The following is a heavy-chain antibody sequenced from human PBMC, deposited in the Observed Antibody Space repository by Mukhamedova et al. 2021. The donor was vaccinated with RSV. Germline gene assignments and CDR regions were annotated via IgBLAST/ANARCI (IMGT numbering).Heavy chain of an antibody. CDR3: ARDPDPYSGRWGPFDS. V-gene: IGHV3-33*01. D-gene: IGHD6-13*01. CDR2: IWYDGSNK. J-gene: IGHJ4*02. Sequence: VRQAPGKGLEWVAVIWYDGSNKYYADSVKGRFTISRDNSKNTLYLQMNSLRAEDTAVYYCARDPDPYSGRWGPFDSWGQGVLVT.